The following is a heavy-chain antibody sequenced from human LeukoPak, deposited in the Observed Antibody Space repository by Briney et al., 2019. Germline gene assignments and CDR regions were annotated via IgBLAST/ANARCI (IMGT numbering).Heavy chain of an antibody. CDR2: VYYSGST. V-gene: IGHV4-39*02. Sequence: PSETLSLTCSVSGGSISSSNYYWNWIRQPPGKGLEWIGSVYYSGSTYYNPSLKSRVTISVDTSKNQFSLKLNSVTAADTAVYYCARETSGNCIDYWGQGTLVTVSS. CDR3: ARETSGNCIDY. J-gene: IGHJ4*02. D-gene: IGHD1-26*01. CDR1: GGSISSSNYY.